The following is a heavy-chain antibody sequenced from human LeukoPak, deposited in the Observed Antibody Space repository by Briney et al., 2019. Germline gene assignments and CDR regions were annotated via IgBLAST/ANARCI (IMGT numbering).Heavy chain of an antibody. V-gene: IGHV1-8*03. CDR1: GYTFTSYD. D-gene: IGHD3-10*01. J-gene: IGHJ6*03. CDR3: ARVTMVRGVIFRRYYYYYMDV. Sequence: ASVKVSCKASGYTFTSYDINWVRQATGQGLEWMGWMNPNSGNTGYAQKFQGRVTITRNTSISTAYMELSSLRSEDKAVYYCARVTMVRGVIFRRYYYYYMDVWGKGATVTVSS. CDR2: MNPNSGNT.